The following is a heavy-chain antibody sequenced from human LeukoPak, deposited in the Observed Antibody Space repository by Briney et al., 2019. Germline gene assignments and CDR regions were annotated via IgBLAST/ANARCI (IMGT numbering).Heavy chain of an antibody. CDR3: ARAGRIVVVPAALGY. D-gene: IGHD2-2*01. CDR1: GYTFTSYY. CDR2: INPSGGST. J-gene: IGHJ4*02. Sequence: GASVKVSCKASGYTFTSYYMHWVRQAPGQGLEWMGIINPSGGSTSYAQKFQGRVTMTRDTSTSTVYMELSSLRSEDTAVYYCARAGRIVVVPAALGYWGQGTLATVSS. V-gene: IGHV1-46*01.